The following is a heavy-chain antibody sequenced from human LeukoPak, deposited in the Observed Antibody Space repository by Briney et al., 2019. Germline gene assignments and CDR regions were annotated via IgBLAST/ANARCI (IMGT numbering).Heavy chain of an antibody. J-gene: IGHJ4*02. V-gene: IGHV3-48*01. CDR2: ISTTSSTV. D-gene: IGHD2-15*01. CDR3: ARLYCSGGSCYSDY. Sequence: GGSLRLSCAASGFTFSGYNMNWVRQGPGKGLEWVSYISTTSSTVYCADSVKGRFTLSRDNAKNSLSLQMNSLRAEDTAVYYCARLYCSGGSCYSDYWGQGTLVTVSS. CDR1: GFTFSGYN.